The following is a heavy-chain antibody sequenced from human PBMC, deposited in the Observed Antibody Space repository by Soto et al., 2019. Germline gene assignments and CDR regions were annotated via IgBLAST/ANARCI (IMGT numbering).Heavy chain of an antibody. CDR2: INEDGSEK. V-gene: IGHV3-7*03. CDR3: ARTTYFDY. D-gene: IGHD1-26*01. CDR1: GFIFSSYC. Sequence: GVSLRLSCAASGFIFSSYCMSWVRQAPGKGLEWVANINEDGSEKYCVDSAKGRFTISRDNAKNSLYLQMNSLRVEDTAVYYCARTTYFDYWGQGALVTVSS. J-gene: IGHJ4*02.